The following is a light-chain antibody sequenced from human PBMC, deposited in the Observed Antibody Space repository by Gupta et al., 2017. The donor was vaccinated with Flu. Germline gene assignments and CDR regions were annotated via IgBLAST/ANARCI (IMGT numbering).Light chain of an antibody. V-gene: IGKV1-5*03. CDR1: QSISSW. J-gene: IGKJ4*01. Sequence: DIQMTQSPATLSASVGDRLTITSLDSQSISSWLDWYQQKPGKAPKLLIYKASSLESGVLSRFSGSGSETDFTLTISSLQHDDFATYYCQQYDSYSLTFGGGTKVEIK. CDR3: QQYDSYSLT. CDR2: KAS.